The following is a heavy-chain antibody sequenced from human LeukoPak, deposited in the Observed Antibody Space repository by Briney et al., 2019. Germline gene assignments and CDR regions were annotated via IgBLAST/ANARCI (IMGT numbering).Heavy chain of an antibody. D-gene: IGHD6-19*01. CDR3: ARGRSVAGTGDY. CDR2: ITLSSSSI. CDR1: GFTFSHYN. V-gene: IGHV3-21*05. J-gene: IGHJ4*02. Sequence: GGSLRLSCAASGFTFSHYNMNWVRQAPGKRLEWISYITLSSSSIYYADSVKGRFTISRDNAKNSLYLQMNSLRAEDTAVYYCARGRSVAGTGDYWGQGTLVTVSS.